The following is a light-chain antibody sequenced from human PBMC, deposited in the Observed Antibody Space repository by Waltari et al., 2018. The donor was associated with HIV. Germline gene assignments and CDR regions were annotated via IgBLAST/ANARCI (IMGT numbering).Light chain of an antibody. CDR3: HQSYSNPVT. CDR2: WAS. J-gene: IGKJ4*01. V-gene: IGKV4-1*01. Sequence: DIVMTQSPDSLALSLGERATITCKSSQSVFSSPKNKSYLTWYQQRPGLPPKVLIYWASTRESGVPDRFSGSGSWTDFTLTISNLQAEDVALYYCHQSYSNPVTFGGGTRVAIK. CDR1: QSVFSSPKNKSY.